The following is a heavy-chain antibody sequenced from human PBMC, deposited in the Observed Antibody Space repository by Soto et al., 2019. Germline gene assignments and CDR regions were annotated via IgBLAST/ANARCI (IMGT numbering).Heavy chain of an antibody. V-gene: IGHV3-30*03. Sequence: PGGSLRLSCAASGFAFSSYSMNWVRQAPGKGLEWVSLISKDGINKYYVDSVKGRFTVSRDNSKNTLYLQMDSLRAEDTSVYYCARDREGFCSGGTCYMSRADYWGQGTLVTVSS. J-gene: IGHJ4*02. D-gene: IGHD2-15*01. CDR1: GFAFSSYS. CDR2: ISKDGINK. CDR3: ARDREGFCSGGTCYMSRADY.